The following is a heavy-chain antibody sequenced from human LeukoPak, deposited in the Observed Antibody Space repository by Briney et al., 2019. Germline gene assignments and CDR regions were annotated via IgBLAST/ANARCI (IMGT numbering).Heavy chain of an antibody. Sequence: GGSLRLSCAASGFTFSSYSMNWVRRAPGKGLEWVSSISSSSSYIYYADSVKGRFTISRDNAKNSLYLQMNSLRAEDTAVYYCARDKASGFDYWGQGTLVTVSS. CDR3: ARDKASGFDY. J-gene: IGHJ4*02. V-gene: IGHV3-21*01. CDR2: ISSSSSYI. CDR1: GFTFSSYS.